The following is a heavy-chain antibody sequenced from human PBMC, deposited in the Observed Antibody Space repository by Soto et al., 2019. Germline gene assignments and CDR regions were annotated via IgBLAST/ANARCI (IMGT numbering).Heavy chain of an antibody. V-gene: IGHV4-30-4*01. D-gene: IGHD4-4*01. CDR3: ARGDYSNYGWRFYYYGMDV. Sequence: SETLSLTCTVSGGSITSGDYYWSWIRQAPGKGLEWIGYIYYRGSTHYNLSLKSRVTISVDTSQNQFSLKLSSVTAADTAVYYCARGDYSNYGWRFYYYGMDVWGQGTTVTVSS. J-gene: IGHJ6*02. CDR2: IYYRGST. CDR1: GGSITSGDYY.